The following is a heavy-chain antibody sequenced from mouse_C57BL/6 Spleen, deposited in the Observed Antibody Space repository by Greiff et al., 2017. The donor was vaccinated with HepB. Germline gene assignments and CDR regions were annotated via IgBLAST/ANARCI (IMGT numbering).Heavy chain of an antibody. D-gene: IGHD1-1*01. CDR1: GYTFTSYW. CDR2: IYPGSGST. J-gene: IGHJ3*01. V-gene: IGHV1-55*01. Sequence: VQLQQPGAELVKPGASVKMSCKASGYTFTSYWITWVKQRPGQGLEWIGDIYPGSGSTNYNEKFKSKATLTVDTSSSTAYMQLSSLTSEDSAVYYCASGYYGSSPFAYWGQGSLVTVSA. CDR3: ASGYYGSSPFAY.